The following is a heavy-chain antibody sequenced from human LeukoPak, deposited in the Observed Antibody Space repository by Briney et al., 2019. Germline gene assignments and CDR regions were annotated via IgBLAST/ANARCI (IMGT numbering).Heavy chain of an antibody. CDR2: ISWNSGSI. D-gene: IGHD1-14*01. Sequence: PGRSLRLSCAASGFTFDDYAMHWVRQAPGKGLEWVSGISWNSGSIGYADSVKGRFTISRDNAKNSLYLQMNSLRAEDTALYYCAKARRHVQVFDYWGQGTLVTVSS. J-gene: IGHJ4*02. V-gene: IGHV3-9*01. CDR1: GFTFDDYA. CDR3: AKARRHVQVFDY.